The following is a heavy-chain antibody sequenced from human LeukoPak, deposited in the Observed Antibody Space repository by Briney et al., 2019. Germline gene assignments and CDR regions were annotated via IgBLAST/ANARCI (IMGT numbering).Heavy chain of an antibody. J-gene: IGHJ3*02. D-gene: IGHD1-14*01. V-gene: IGHV4-59*11. CDR3: ARDRISINALDM. CDR2: ISHIGST. Sequence: SETLSLACTVSGASISGHYLTWIRQPPGKGLEWIGYISHIGSTNYNPSLKSRVTISVDTSKNQFSLKLTSVTAADTAVYYCARDRISINALDMWGQGTMVTVSS. CDR1: GASISGHY.